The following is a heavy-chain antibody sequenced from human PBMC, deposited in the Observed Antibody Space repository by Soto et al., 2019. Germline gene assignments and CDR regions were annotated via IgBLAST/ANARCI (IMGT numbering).Heavy chain of an antibody. CDR3: GSWVSDHFDY. CDR2: ISPSGSNT. D-gene: IGHD3-16*01. V-gene: IGHV3-23*05. J-gene: IGHJ4*02. Sequence: GGSLRLSGTASGLTFNSHTMSWVRQAPGTGLEWVSTISPSGSNTHYADSVKGRFTISRDNSRNTLDLQMSSLRAADTALYYCGSWVSDHFDYPGQGTPVTVSS. CDR1: GLTFNSHT.